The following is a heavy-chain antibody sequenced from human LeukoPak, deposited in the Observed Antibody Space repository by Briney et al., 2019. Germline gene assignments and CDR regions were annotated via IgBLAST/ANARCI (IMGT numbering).Heavy chain of an antibody. CDR1: GFTFDDYA. CDR3: ARGRNYGVGPSFDY. Sequence: GRSLRLSCAASGFTFDDYAMHWVRQGPGKALEWVSGISWNGGNIAYADSVKGRFTISRDSARNSLYLQMNSLRAEDTALYYCARGRNYGVGPSFDYWGQGTLVIVS. D-gene: IGHD3-3*01. CDR2: ISWNGGNI. J-gene: IGHJ4*02. V-gene: IGHV3-9*01.